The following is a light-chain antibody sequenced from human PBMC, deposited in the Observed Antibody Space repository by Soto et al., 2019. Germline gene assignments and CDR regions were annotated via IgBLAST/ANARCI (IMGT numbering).Light chain of an antibody. CDR3: QQRRSWPIT. Sequence: EIVLTQSPATLSLSPGERATLSCRASQSLVSYLAWYQQKPGQAPRLIVFVASNRAADIPARFSGSGSGTDFTLTISSLEPEDFAVYYCQQRRSWPITFGQGTRLEIK. V-gene: IGKV3-11*01. J-gene: IGKJ5*01. CDR2: VAS. CDR1: QSLVSY.